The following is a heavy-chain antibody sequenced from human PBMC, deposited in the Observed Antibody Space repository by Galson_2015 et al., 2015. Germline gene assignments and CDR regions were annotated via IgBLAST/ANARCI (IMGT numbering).Heavy chain of an antibody. CDR1: GFTFSSYG. CDR2: ISYDGSNK. J-gene: IGHJ4*02. Sequence: SLRLSCAASGFTFSSYGMHWVRQAPGKGLEWVAVISYDGSNKYYADSVKGRFTISRDNSKNTLYLQMNSLRAEDTAAYYYAKGGVPLLWVGELHGYFDYWGQGTLVTVSS. V-gene: IGHV3-30*18. CDR3: AKGGVPLLWVGELHGYFDY. D-gene: IGHD3-10*01.